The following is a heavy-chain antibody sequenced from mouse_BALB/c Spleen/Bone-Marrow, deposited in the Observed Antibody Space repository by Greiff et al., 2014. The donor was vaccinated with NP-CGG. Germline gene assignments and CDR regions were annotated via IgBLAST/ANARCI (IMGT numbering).Heavy chain of an antibody. Sequence: EVQVVESGAELVKPGASVKLSCTASGFNIKDTYMHWVKQRPEQGLEWIGRIDPANGNTKYDPKFQGKATITADTSSNTAYLQVSILASKDTSVYYCARGYYDYVYAMDYWGQGTSVTVSS. D-gene: IGHD2-4*01. CDR1: GFNIKDTY. J-gene: IGHJ4*01. CDR2: IDPANGNT. CDR3: ARGYYDYVYAMDY. V-gene: IGHV14-3*02.